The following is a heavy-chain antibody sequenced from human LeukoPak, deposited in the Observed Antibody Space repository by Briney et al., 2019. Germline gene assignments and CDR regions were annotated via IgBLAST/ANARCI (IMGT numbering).Heavy chain of an antibody. CDR1: GFTFSSYW. Sequence: AGGSLRLSCAASGFTFSSYWMHWVRQAPGKGLVWVSRINSDGSSTSYADSVKGRFTISRDNAKNTLYLQMNSLRAEDTAVYYCARGYCSSTSCPKAYYFDYWGQGTLVTVSS. V-gene: IGHV3-74*01. CDR2: INSDGSST. D-gene: IGHD2-2*01. CDR3: ARGYCSSTSCPKAYYFDY. J-gene: IGHJ4*02.